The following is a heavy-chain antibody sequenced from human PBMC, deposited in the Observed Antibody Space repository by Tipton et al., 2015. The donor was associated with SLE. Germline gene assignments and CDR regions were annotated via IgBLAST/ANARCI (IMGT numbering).Heavy chain of an antibody. V-gene: IGHV3-9*01. CDR3: AKAGDPRAFDI. D-gene: IGHD4-17*01. CDR1: GFTFHDYA. J-gene: IGHJ3*02. CDR2: ISWDSGNI. Sequence: RSLRLSCAASGFTFHDYALHWVRQAPGKGLEWVSGISWDSGNIGYADSVKGRFTISRDNAKNSLYLQMNSLRAEDTALYYCAKAGDPRAFDIWGQGTTVTVSS.